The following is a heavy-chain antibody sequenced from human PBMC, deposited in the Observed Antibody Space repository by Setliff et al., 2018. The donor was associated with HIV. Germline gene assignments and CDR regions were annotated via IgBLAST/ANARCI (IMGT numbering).Heavy chain of an antibody. CDR1: GYNFITFG. D-gene: IGHD6-19*01. Sequence: GASVKVSCKASGYNFITFGINWVRQAPGQGLEWMGRISTYSGKTDYAEKFQGRLTMTMDTSTRTVFMELRSLTLDGTSVYYCARGSAPNIVVAASLDIWGQGTLVTVSS. V-gene: IGHV1-18*01. J-gene: IGHJ4*01. CDR2: ISTYSGKT. CDR3: ARGSAPNIVVAASLDI.